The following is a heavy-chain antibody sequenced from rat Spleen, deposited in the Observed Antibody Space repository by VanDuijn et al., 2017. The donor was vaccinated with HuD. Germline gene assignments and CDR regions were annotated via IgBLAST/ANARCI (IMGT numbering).Heavy chain of an antibody. CDR1: GFTFSNYY. CDR3: ARRRGPYYYDGSGFDY. D-gene: IGHD1-12*02. Sequence: EVQLVESGGGLVQPGRSMKLSCAASGFTFSNYYMAWVRQAPTKGLEWVASISTGGGNTYYRDSVKGRFTISRDNAKSTLYLQMDSLRSEDTATYCCARRRGPYYYDGSGFDYWGQGVMVTVSS. J-gene: IGHJ2*01. V-gene: IGHV5-25*01. CDR2: ISTGGGNT.